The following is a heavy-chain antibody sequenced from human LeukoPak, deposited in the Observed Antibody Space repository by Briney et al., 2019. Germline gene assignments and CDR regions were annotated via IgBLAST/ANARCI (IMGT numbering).Heavy chain of an antibody. J-gene: IGHJ4*02. V-gene: IGHV3-48*01. CDR3: ARDYPRSFSSDY. Sequence: GSLRLSCAASGFTFRDYSMNWVRQAPGEGLEWGSHINSNSKTIYYTDSVKGRFTISRDNAKNSLFLQMNSLRAEDTAVYYCARDYPRSFSSDYWGQGTLVTVSS. D-gene: IGHD3-3*02. CDR2: INSNSKTI. CDR1: GFTFRDYS.